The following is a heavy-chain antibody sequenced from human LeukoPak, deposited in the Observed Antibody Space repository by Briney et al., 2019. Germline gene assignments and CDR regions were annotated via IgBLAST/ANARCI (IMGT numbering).Heavy chain of an antibody. J-gene: IGHJ4*02. CDR2: INPNSGGT. V-gene: IGHV1-2*02. D-gene: IGHD3-16*01. Sequence: ASVKVSFKASGYTFTGYYMHWVRQAPGQGLEWMGWINPNSGGTNYAQKFQGRVTMTRDTSISTAYMELSRLRSDDTAVYYCARGRKNDYVWGGYGLDYFDYWGQGTLVTVSS. CDR3: ARGRKNDYVWGGYGLDYFDY. CDR1: GYTFTGYY.